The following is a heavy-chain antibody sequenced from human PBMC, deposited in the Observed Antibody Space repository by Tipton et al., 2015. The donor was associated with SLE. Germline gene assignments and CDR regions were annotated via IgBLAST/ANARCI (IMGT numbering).Heavy chain of an antibody. D-gene: IGHD6-19*01. Sequence: QLVQSGAEVKKPGESLKISCEGSGYTFTHYWIGWVRQMSGKGLEWMGIIYPGYPETRYSPSFQGQVPISADSSISTACLWWRGQKASGTAIYYCARAWLSTGYSSGWSSFDYWGQGTLVTVSS. CDR1: GYTFTHYW. CDR2: IYPGYPET. V-gene: IGHV5-51*01. J-gene: IGHJ4*02. CDR3: ARAWLSTGYSSGWSSFDY.